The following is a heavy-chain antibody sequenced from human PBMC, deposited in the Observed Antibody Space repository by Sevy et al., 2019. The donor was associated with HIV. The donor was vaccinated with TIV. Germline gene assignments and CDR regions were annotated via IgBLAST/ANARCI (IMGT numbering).Heavy chain of an antibody. Sequence: GGSLRLSCAASGFTFSSYEMNWVRQAPGKGLEWVSYISSSGSTIYYADSVKGRFTISRDNAKNSLYLQMNSLRAEDTAVYYCARAPTTVTTGDYRGQGTLVTVSS. CDR3: ARAPTTVTTGDY. J-gene: IGHJ4*02. D-gene: IGHD4-17*01. CDR2: ISSSGSTI. CDR1: GFTFSSYE. V-gene: IGHV3-48*03.